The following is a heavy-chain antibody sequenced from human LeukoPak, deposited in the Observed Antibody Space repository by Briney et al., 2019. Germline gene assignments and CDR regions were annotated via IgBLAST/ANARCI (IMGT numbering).Heavy chain of an antibody. CDR2: IHYSGST. J-gene: IGHJ3*02. CDR3: ARSVGGAFDI. CDR1: GGSISSYY. Sequence: SETLSLTCTVSGGSISSYYWSWIRQPPGKGLEWIGYIHYSGSTNYNPSLKSRITISIDTSKNQFSLKLNSMTAADTAVYYCARSVGGAFDIWGPETTVTVSS. D-gene: IGHD3-3*01. V-gene: IGHV4-59*01.